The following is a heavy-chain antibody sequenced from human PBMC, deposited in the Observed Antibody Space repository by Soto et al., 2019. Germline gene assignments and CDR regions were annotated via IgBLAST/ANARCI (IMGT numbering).Heavy chain of an antibody. CDR1: GGSISSSNW. Sequence: QVQLQESGPGLVKPSGTLSLTCAVSGGSISSSNWWSWVRQPPGKGLEWIGEIYHSGSTNYNPSLKSRVPISVDKSKNQFSLKLSSVTAADTAVYYCARNSALYSSSWYGNWFDPWGQGTLVTVSS. D-gene: IGHD6-13*01. CDR2: IYHSGST. V-gene: IGHV4-4*02. CDR3: ARNSALYSSSWYGNWFDP. J-gene: IGHJ5*02.